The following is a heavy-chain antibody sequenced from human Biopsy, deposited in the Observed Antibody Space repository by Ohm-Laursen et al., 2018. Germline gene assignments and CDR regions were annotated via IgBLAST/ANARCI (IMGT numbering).Heavy chain of an antibody. CDR3: ARGPHSGSHSCFDY. V-gene: IGHV1-69*01. D-gene: IGHD1-26*01. J-gene: IGHJ4*02. Sequence: SSVKVSCKASGYTFTSYDINWVRQATGQGLGWMGGTIPMFGTANYAQMFQGRVTISADESTSTSYMELSSLTTEDTAIYCCARGPHSGSHSCFDYWGRGTLVTVSS. CDR1: GYTFTSYD. CDR2: TIPMFGTA.